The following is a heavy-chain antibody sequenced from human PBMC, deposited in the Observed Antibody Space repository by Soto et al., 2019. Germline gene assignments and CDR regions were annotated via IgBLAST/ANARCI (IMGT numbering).Heavy chain of an antibody. CDR3: ASTLTYYYGSGSRGYYFDY. CDR1: GFTFSSYW. Sequence: LRLSCAASGFTFSSYWMSWVRQAPVKGLEWVANIKQDGSEKYYVDSVKGRFTISRDNAKNSLYLQMNSLRAEDTAVYYCASTLTYYYGSGSRGYYFDYWGQGTLVTVYS. V-gene: IGHV3-7*01. J-gene: IGHJ4*02. D-gene: IGHD3-10*01. CDR2: IKQDGSEK.